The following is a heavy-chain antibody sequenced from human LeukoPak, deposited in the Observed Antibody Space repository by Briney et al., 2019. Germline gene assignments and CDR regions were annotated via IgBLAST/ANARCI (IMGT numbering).Heavy chain of an antibody. CDR1: GFTFSSYW. CDR3: ARRPYYYDSLDY. D-gene: IGHD3-22*01. V-gene: IGHV3-48*04. Sequence: GGSPRLSCAASGFTFSSYWMNWVRQAPGKGLEWVSYISSSGSTIYYADSVKGRFTISRDNAKNSLYLQMNSLRAEDTAVYYCARRPYYYDSLDYWGQGTLVTVSS. CDR2: ISSSGSTI. J-gene: IGHJ4*02.